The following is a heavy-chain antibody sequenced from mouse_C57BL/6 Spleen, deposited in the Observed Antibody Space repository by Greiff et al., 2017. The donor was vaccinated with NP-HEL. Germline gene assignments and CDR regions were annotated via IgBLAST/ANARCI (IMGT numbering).Heavy chain of an antibody. J-gene: IGHJ3*01. CDR2: INPGSGGT. CDR1: GYAFTNYL. V-gene: IGHV1-54*01. CDR3: ARSHYGSSYPAY. Sequence: VQLQQSGAELVRPGTSVKVSCKASGYAFTNYLIEWVKQRPGQGLEWIGVINPGSGGTNYNEKFKGKATLTADKSSSTAYMQLSSLTSEDSAVYFCARSHYGSSYPAYWGQGTLVTVSA. D-gene: IGHD1-1*01.